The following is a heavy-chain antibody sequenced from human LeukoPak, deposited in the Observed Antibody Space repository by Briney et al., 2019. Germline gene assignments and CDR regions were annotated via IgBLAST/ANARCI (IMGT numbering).Heavy chain of an antibody. CDR2: TYYWSKWYN. CDR3: ARDQVWFGELSNYYYYGMDV. J-gene: IGHJ6*04. D-gene: IGHD3-10*01. CDR1: GDSVSINSAA. Sequence: SLTLSLTYAISGDSVSINSAAWNWLRQSPTRGLEWLGRTYYWSKWYNDYAVSVKSRITINPDTSKNQFSLQLNSVTPEDTAVYYCARDQVWFGELSNYYYYGMDVWGKGTTVTVSS. V-gene: IGHV6-1*01.